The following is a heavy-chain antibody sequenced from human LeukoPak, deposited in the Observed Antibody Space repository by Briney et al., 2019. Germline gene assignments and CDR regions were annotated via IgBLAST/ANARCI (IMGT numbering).Heavy chain of an antibody. CDR3: AREMVRGVIIARGMGY. J-gene: IGHJ4*02. D-gene: IGHD3-10*01. V-gene: IGHV1-2*02. CDR2: INPNSGGT. Sequence: GASVKVSCKASGYTFTGYYMHWVRQAPGQGLEWMGWINPNSGGTNYAQKFQGRVTMTRDTSISTAYMELSRLRSDDTAVYYCAREMVRGVIIARGMGYWGQGTLVTVSS. CDR1: GYTFTGYY.